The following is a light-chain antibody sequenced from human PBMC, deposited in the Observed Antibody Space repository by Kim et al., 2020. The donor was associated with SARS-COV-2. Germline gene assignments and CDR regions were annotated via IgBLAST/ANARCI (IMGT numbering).Light chain of an antibody. CDR1: STDVGGYNY. Sequence: QSVLTQPPSASGSPGQSVTISCTGSSTDVGGYNYVSWHQQHPGKAPKLIIYDVNNRPSGVPNRFSGPKSGNTASLTVSGLQSEDEADYYCSSYAGTNNFYVFGTGTKVTVL. CDR2: DVN. J-gene: IGLJ1*01. CDR3: SSYAGTNNFYV. V-gene: IGLV2-8*01.